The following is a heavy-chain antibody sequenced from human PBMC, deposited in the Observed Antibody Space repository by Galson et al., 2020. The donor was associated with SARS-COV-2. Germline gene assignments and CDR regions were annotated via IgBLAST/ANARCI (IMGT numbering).Heavy chain of an antibody. CDR1: GFTFSSYS. Sequence: GGSLRLSCAASGFTFSSYSMHWVRQTPGKGLEWVALISDDKTNTYYADSVKGRFTISRDNSKNTVHLEMNSLRAEDTAIYYCARGFDGSGYYIYWYFDLWGRGTPVTVSS. V-gene: IGHV3-30*04. D-gene: IGHD3-22*01. CDR2: ISDDKTNT. CDR3: ARGFDGSGYYIYWYFDL. J-gene: IGHJ2*01.